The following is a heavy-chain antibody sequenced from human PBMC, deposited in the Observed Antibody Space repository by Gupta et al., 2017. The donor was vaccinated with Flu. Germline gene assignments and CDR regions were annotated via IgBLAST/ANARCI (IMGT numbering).Heavy chain of an antibody. CDR2: ISSSSSYI. V-gene: IGHV3-21*01. CDR3: ARAFVVVTAIHDDY. D-gene: IGHD2-21*02. Sequence: EVQLVESGGGLVKPGGSLRLSCAASGFTFSSYSLNWVRQAPGKGLEWVSSISSSSSYIYYADSVKGRFTISRDNAKNSLYLQMNSLRAEDTAVYYCARAFVVVTAIHDDYWGQGTLVTVSS. CDR1: GFTFSSYS. J-gene: IGHJ4*02.